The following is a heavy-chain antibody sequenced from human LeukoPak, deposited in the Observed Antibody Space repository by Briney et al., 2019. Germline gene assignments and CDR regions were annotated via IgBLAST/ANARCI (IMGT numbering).Heavy chain of an antibody. J-gene: IGHJ6*03. V-gene: IGHV4-38-2*02. D-gene: IGHD3-9*01. CDR1: GYSISSGYY. CDR3: ARGWYYDILTGLHYYYMDV. Sequence: SETLSLTCTVSGYSISSGYYWGWIRQPPGKGLEWIGSIYHSGSTYYNPSLKSRVTISVDTSKNQFSLKLSSVTAADTAVYYCARGWYYDILTGLHYYYMDVWGKGTTVTISS. CDR2: IYHSGST.